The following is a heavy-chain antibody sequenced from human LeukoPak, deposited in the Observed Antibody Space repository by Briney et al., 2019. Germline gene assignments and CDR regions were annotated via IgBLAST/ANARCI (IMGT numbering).Heavy chain of an antibody. V-gene: IGHV4-59*08. D-gene: IGHD2-8*02. CDR1: GGSISNYY. CDR3: ARHDSTGHYYFHY. Sequence: PSETLSLTCTVSGGSISNYYWSWIRQPPGKGLEWIGYIYDSGSTNHNPSLKSRVTISIDTSKNQFSLKLSSVTAADTAVYYCARHDSTGHYYFHYWGQGTLVTVSS. J-gene: IGHJ4*02. CDR2: IYDSGST.